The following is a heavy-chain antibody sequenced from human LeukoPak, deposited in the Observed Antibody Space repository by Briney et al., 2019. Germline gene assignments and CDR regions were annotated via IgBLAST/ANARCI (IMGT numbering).Heavy chain of an antibody. CDR2: ISSRSSYI. CDR3: ARGMGGDGYRKRLDS. CDR1: GFTVSNNY. J-gene: IGHJ4*02. V-gene: IGHV3-21*01. D-gene: IGHD5-24*01. Sequence: PGGSLRLSCAASGFTVSNNYMNWVRQAPGKGLEWVSSISSRSSYIYYADSVKGRFTISRDNAKNSVYLQMNSLRAEDTAVYYCARGMGGDGYRKRLDSWGQGTLVTVSS.